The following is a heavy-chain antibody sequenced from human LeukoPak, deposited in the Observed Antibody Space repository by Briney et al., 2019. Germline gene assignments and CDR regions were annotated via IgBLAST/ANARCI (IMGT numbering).Heavy chain of an antibody. J-gene: IGHJ4*02. CDR1: GFPFSSYS. CDR3: ERCGIAAAGIFDY. CDR2: ISSSSSYI. V-gene: IGHV3-21*01. Sequence: SGGSLSLLCAASGFPFSSYSMKWVRQAPGKGVEWVSSISSSSSYIYYADSVKGRFTISRDNAKNSLYLQLNSLRAEGTAVYYGERCGIAAAGIFDYWGQGTLVTVSS. D-gene: IGHD6-13*01.